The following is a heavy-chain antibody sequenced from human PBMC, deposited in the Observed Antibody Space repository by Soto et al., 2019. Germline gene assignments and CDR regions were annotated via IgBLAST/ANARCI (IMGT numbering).Heavy chain of an antibody. D-gene: IGHD1-26*01. J-gene: IGHJ4*02. CDR1: GFTFSDFW. Sequence: EVRLVESGGGLVQPGGSLRLSCAGSGFTFSDFWMNWVRQTPGKGLEWVANIKQDGSAQNYVNSVRGRFTISRDNAKNLVYLQTNSLRAEDTAVYYCGGGTGWVHEYWGQGTLVTVSS. CDR2: IKQDGSAQ. CDR3: GGGTGWVHEY. V-gene: IGHV3-7*02.